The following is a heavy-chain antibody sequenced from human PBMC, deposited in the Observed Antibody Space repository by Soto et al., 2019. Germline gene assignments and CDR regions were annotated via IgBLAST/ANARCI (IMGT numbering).Heavy chain of an antibody. J-gene: IGHJ4*02. V-gene: IGHV4-59*11. CDR2: IYHTGRT. CDR1: GVSMSGHF. Sequence: SETLSLTCAVSGVSMSGHFWNWIRQTPGRGLQWIGYIYHTGRTRYHPSLNSRVTISIDTSKSHFSPNLTSVTAADTATYYCAKLSAAERDSPFFTVLDSWGQGAQVTVSS. D-gene: IGHD3-10*01. CDR3: AKLSAAERDSPFFTVLDS.